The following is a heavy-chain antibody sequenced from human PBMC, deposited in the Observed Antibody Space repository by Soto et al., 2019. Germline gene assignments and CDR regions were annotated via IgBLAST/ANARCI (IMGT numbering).Heavy chain of an antibody. Sequence: SVKVSCKASGGTFSSYAISWVRQAPGQGLEWMGGIIPIFGTANYAQKFQGRVTITEDESTSTAYMELSSLGSEDTAVYYCARALWDIVVVSASYRYAFDIWGQGTMVTVSS. CDR3: ARALWDIVVVSASYRYAFDI. CDR1: GGTFSSYA. CDR2: IIPIFGTA. D-gene: IGHD2-21*01. V-gene: IGHV1-69*13. J-gene: IGHJ3*02.